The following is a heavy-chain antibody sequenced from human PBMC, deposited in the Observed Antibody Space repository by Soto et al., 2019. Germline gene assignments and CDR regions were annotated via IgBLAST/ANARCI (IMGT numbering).Heavy chain of an antibody. D-gene: IGHD2-21*01. J-gene: IGHJ4*02. CDR2: IYHSGST. Sequence: QLQLQESGSGLVKPSQTLSLTCAVSGGSISSGGYSWNWIRQPPGKGLEWIGYIYHSGSTSYNPSLKSRVTISVDRSKNQFSLRLTSVTAADTALYYCAREIPLVYLDYWVQGTLVTVSS. CDR3: AREIPLVYLDY. CDR1: GGSISSGGYS. V-gene: IGHV4-30-2*01.